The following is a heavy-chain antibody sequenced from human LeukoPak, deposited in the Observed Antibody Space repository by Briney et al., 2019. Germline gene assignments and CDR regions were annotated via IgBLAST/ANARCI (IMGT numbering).Heavy chain of an antibody. V-gene: IGHV3-69-1*01. J-gene: IGHJ4*02. CDR1: GGSISSGGYY. CDR3: ARRERQSGNYYYFDY. Sequence: PSETLSLTCTVSGGSISSGGYYWSWIRQHPGKGLEWVSYITRSSALHYADSVKGRFTISRDNAKNSLFLQMSSLRDEDTAVYYCARRERQSGNYYYFDYWGQGTLVTVSS. D-gene: IGHD1-26*01. CDR2: ITRSSAL.